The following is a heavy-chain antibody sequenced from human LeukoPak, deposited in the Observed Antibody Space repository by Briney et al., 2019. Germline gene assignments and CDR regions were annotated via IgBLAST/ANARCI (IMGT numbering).Heavy chain of an antibody. CDR1: GGSISDYY. V-gene: IGHV4-59*08. CDR2: MDYSGST. D-gene: IGHD5-12*01. CDR3: ARHKGYSGYDY. J-gene: IGHJ4*02. Sequence: SETLSLTCTVSGGSISDYYWTWIRQSPGTGLEWIGYMDYSGSTNYNPSLKSRVTISVDTSKNQFSLKLSSVTAADTAVYYCARHKGYSGYDYWGQGTLVTVSS.